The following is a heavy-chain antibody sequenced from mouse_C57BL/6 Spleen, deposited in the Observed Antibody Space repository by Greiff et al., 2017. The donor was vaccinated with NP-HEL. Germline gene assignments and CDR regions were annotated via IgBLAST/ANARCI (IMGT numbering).Heavy chain of an antibody. CDR1: GFTFTSYA. CDR2: ISDGGSYT. D-gene: IGHD2-5*01. J-gene: IGHJ4*01. Sequence: EVKLMESGGGLVKPGGSLKLSCAASGFTFTSYAMSWVRQTPEQRLEWVATISDGGSYTYYPDNVKGRFTISRDNAKNNLYLQMSHLKSEDTGMYYCARGSYSNYFYYAMDDWGQGTSVTVSS. V-gene: IGHV5-4*03. CDR3: ARGSYSNYFYYAMDD.